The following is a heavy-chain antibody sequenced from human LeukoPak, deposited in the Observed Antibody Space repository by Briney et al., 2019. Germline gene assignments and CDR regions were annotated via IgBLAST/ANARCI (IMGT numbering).Heavy chain of an antibody. CDR2: IYPADSHV. CDR3: ARSGGQWLSRDSYDI. J-gene: IGHJ3*02. Sequence: GESLKISCKGSGYGFRSYWIGWVRQMPGKGLEYMGLIYPADSHVRYSPSFQRQVTISVDHSISTAYLQWSSLRASDTAMYYCARSGGQWLSRDSYDIWGQGTMVTVSS. CDR1: GYGFRSYW. D-gene: IGHD6-19*01. V-gene: IGHV5-51*01.